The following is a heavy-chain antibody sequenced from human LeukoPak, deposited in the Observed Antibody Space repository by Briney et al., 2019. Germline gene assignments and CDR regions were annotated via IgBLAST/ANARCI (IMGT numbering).Heavy chain of an antibody. V-gene: IGHV3-23*01. CDR3: AKDRVVLRYFDWGAFDI. Sequence: PGGSLRLSCAASGFTFSSYAMSWVRQAPGKGLEWVSAISGSGGSTYYADSVKGRFTISRVNSKNTLYLQMNSLRAEDTAVYYCAKDRVVLRYFDWGAFDIWGQGTMVTVSS. J-gene: IGHJ3*02. D-gene: IGHD3-9*01. CDR1: GFTFSSYA. CDR2: ISGSGGST.